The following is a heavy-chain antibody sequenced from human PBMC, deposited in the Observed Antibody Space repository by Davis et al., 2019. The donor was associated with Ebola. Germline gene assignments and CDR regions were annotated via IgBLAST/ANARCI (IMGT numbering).Heavy chain of an antibody. J-gene: IGHJ4*02. CDR3: ARDAFSLNRYDTEDH. CDR1: GFSISTYT. CDR2: ISGSATST. D-gene: IGHD3-9*01. Sequence: GESLKISCAASGFSISTYTMNWVRQAPGKGLEWVSYISGSATSTFYADSVKGRFTISRDNARDSLYLQMDSLRVEDTAIYYCARDAFSLNRYDTEDHWGQGTLVTVSS. V-gene: IGHV3-48*04.